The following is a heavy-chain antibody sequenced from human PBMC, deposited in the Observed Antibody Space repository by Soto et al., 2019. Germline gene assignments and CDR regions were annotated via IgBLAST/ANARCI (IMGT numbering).Heavy chain of an antibody. CDR3: ARNGLPTMVRGVIISFDY. J-gene: IGHJ4*02. CDR2: ISAYNGNT. D-gene: IGHD3-10*01. V-gene: IGHV1-18*01. CDR1: GYTFTSYG. Sequence: QVQLVQSGAEVKKPGASVKVSCKASGYTFTSYGISWVRQAPGQGLEWMGWISAYNGNTNYAQKLQGRVTMTTDTSTSTAYMERRSLRSDDTAVYYCARNGLPTMVRGVIISFDYWGQGTLVTVSS.